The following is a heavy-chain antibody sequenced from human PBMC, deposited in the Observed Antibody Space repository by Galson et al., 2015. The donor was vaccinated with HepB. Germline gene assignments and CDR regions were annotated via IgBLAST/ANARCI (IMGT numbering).Heavy chain of an antibody. CDR1: GFTFSSYS. V-gene: IGHV3-21*01. Sequence: SLRLSCAASGFTFSSYSMNWVRQAPGKGLEWVSSISSSSSYIYYADSVKGRFTISRDNAKNSLYLQMNSLRAEDTAVYYCARDSSSWYPVHFDYWGQGTLVTVSS. D-gene: IGHD6-13*01. CDR3: ARDSSSWYPVHFDY. J-gene: IGHJ4*02. CDR2: ISSSSSYI.